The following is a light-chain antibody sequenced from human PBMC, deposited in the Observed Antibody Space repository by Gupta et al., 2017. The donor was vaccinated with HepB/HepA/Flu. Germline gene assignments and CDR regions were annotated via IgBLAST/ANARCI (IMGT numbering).Light chain of an antibody. CDR1: QNISRW. Sequence: DIQMTQSPSTLSASVGDRVTITCRASQNISRWLAWYQQKPGKAPNILIQKASISESGVPSTFSGSGSGTEFTLTITSLQPHDFATYYCQRESSYPCSFGQGTKMEIK. V-gene: IGKV1-5*03. CDR3: QRESSYPCS. J-gene: IGKJ2*04. CDR2: KAS.